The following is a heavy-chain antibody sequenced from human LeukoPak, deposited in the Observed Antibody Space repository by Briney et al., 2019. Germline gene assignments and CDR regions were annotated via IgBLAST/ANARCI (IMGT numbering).Heavy chain of an antibody. D-gene: IGHD5-24*01. J-gene: IGHJ4*02. V-gene: IGHV4-59*12. CDR3: AREDGQRKFDY. Sequence: SETLSLTCTVSGGSISSYYWSWIRQPPGKGLEWIGYIYYSGSTNYNPSLKSRVTISVDTSKNQFSLKLSSVTAADTAVYYCAREDGQRKFDYWGQGTLVTVSS. CDR2: IYYSGST. CDR1: GGSISSYY.